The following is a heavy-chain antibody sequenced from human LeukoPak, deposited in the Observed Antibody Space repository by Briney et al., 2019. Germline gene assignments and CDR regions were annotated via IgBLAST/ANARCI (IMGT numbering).Heavy chain of an antibody. V-gene: IGHV1-2*02. J-gene: IGHJ4*02. CDR3: ARESTPAQGQDYYDSSGYDY. Sequence: ASVKVSCKASGYTFTGYYMHWVRQAPGQGLEWMGWINPNCGGTNYAQKFQGRVTMTRDTSISTAYMELSRLRSDDTAVYYCARESTPAQGQDYYDSSGYDYWGQGTLVTVSS. CDR1: GYTFTGYY. D-gene: IGHD3-22*01. CDR2: INPNCGGT.